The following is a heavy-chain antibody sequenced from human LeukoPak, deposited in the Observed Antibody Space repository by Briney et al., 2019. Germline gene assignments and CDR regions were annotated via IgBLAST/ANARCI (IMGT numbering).Heavy chain of an antibody. CDR3: VRERNNFWSGHHSIFDS. V-gene: IGHV3-74*01. Sequence: PGGSLRLSCAASGFIFSDHWMHWVSQARGKGLVWLSRINNDGSSTIYADSVKGRFTFSRDNAENTLFLEMSSLRVEDTAVYYCVRERNNFWSGHHSIFDSWGQGTLVTVSS. J-gene: IGHJ4*02. D-gene: IGHD3-3*01. CDR2: INNDGSST. CDR1: GFIFSDHW.